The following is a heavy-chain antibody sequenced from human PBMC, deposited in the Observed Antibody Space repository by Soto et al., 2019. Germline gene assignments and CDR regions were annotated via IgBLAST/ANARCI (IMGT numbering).Heavy chain of an antibody. D-gene: IGHD3-3*01. CDR1: GFTFSSYG. Sequence: GGSLRLSCAASGFTFSSYGMHWVRQAPGKGLEWVAVISYDGSNKYYADSVKGRFTISRDNSKNTLYLQMNSLRAEDTAVYYCAKVRDDFWSGYFYYYGMDVWGQGTTVTVSS. CDR3: AKVRDDFWSGYFYYYGMDV. J-gene: IGHJ6*02. CDR2: ISYDGSNK. V-gene: IGHV3-30*18.